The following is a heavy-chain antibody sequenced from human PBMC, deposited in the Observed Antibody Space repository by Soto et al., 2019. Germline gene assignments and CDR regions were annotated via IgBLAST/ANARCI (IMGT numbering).Heavy chain of an antibody. V-gene: IGHV3-48*02. Sequence: EVQLVESGGGLVQPGGSLRLSCAASGFTFSTYSMNWVRQAPGKGLEWVSYITSRGSTIYYADSVKGRFTISRDNARNSLYLQMNSLRDDDTAVYYCARVGRTGYYYDSSDYWGQGTLVTVSS. CDR1: GFTFSTYS. J-gene: IGHJ4*02. CDR2: ITSRGSTI. CDR3: ARVGRTGYYYDSSDY. D-gene: IGHD3-22*01.